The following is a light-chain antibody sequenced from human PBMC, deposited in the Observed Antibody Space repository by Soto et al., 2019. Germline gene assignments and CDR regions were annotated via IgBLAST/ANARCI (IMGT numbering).Light chain of an antibody. J-gene: IGKJ1*01. V-gene: IGKV1-17*01. Sequence: DIQMTQSPSSLSASVGDRFTITCRASQGIGTDLGWYRQKPGRAPERLIYSTSSLQSGVPSRFSGSGPGTDFTLTISRLEPEDFAVYYCQQYGSSSWTFGQGTKVDIK. CDR3: QQYGSSSWT. CDR1: QGIGTD. CDR2: STS.